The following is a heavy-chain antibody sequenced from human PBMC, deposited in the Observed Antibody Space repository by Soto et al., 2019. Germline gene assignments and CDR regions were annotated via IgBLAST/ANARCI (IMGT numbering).Heavy chain of an antibody. Sequence: EVQLVESGGGLVQPGGSLRLSCAASGFTFSSYSMNWVRQAPGKGLEWVSYISSSSSTIYYADSVKGRFTISRDNAKNSLYLQMNSLRAEDTAVYYCARQLAAENYHYYYYMDVWGKGTTVTVSS. J-gene: IGHJ6*03. D-gene: IGHD6-13*01. V-gene: IGHV3-48*01. CDR2: ISSSSSTI. CDR3: ARQLAAENYHYYYYMDV. CDR1: GFTFSSYS.